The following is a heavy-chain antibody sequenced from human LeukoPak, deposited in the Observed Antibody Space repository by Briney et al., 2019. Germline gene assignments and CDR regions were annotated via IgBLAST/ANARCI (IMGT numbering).Heavy chain of an antibody. V-gene: IGHV1-18*04. CDR2: ISAYNGNT. J-gene: IGHJ4*02. CDR1: GYTFTSYG. D-gene: IGHD3-10*01. Sequence: GASVKVSCKASGYTFTSYGISWVRQATGQGLEWMGWISAYNGNTNYAQKLQGRVTMTTDTSTSTAYMELRSLRSDDTAVYYCARDMATYYGSGSSYDYWGQGTLVTVSS. CDR3: ARDMATYYGSGSSYDY.